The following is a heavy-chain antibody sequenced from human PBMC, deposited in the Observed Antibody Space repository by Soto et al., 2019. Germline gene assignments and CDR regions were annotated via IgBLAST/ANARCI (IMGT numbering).Heavy chain of an antibody. Sequence: SVKVSCKTSGGSVSNYALSWVRQAPGQGLEWVGGVVPIFGTTTYAQKFQGRVTITADESTNSVNMELTSLRSEDTAVYYCARDRRYTGYDYIYFDSWGQGTLVTVSS. V-gene: IGHV1-69*13. J-gene: IGHJ4*02. CDR2: VVPIFGTT. CDR1: GGSVSNYA. CDR3: ARDRRYTGYDYIYFDS. D-gene: IGHD5-12*01.